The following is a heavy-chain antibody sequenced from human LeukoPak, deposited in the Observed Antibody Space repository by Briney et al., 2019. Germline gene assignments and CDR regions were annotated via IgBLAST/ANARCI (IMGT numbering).Heavy chain of an antibody. V-gene: IGHV3-23*01. Sequence: GSLRLSCAASGFTFSSYAMSWVRQAPGKGLEWVSAISGSGGSTYYAHSVKGRFTISRDNSKNTLYLQMNSLRAEDTAVYYCAKDATWGYYYYMDVWGKGTTVTVSS. CDR1: GFTFSSYA. CDR3: AKDATWGYYYYMDV. J-gene: IGHJ6*03. CDR2: ISGSGGST. D-gene: IGHD3-16*01.